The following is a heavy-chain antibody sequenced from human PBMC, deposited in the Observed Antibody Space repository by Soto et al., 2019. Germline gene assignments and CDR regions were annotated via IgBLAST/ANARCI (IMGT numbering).Heavy chain of an antibody. D-gene: IGHD2-2*01. CDR1: GYSFTDYW. J-gene: IGHJ4*02. V-gene: IGHV5-10-1*01. CDR2: INPTDSYT. CDR3: ARHVVATSSARLGF. Sequence: GESVKISCKGSGYSFTDYWISWVLQMPGKGLEWVGRINPTDSYTNYSPSFQGHVTISADKSTSTAYLQWSSLKASDTAMYHCARHVVATSSARLGFWGQGTLVTVSS.